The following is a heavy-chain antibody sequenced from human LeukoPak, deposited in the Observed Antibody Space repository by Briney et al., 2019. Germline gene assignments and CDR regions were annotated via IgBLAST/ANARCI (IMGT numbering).Heavy chain of an antibody. J-gene: IGHJ5*02. CDR3: ATDQYTSSSGRFDP. V-gene: IGHV1-2*02. D-gene: IGHD6-6*01. CDR2: MNPNSGDT. CDR1: GYTFTTKY. Sequence: ASVKVSCKASGYTFTTKYMHWVRQAPGQGLEWMGWMNPNSGDTKYAQKFQGRVTMTRDTSITTVYMELSRLRSDDTAVYYCATDQYTSSSGRFDPWGQGSLVTVSS.